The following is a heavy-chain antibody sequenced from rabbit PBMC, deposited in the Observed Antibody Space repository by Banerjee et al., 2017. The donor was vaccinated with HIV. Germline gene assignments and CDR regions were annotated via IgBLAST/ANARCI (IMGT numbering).Heavy chain of an antibody. CDR1: GFSFSSSYW. V-gene: IGHV1S45*01. CDR2: ISSSSGRS. Sequence: QEQLVESGGGLVQPEGSLTLTCTASGFSFSSSYWICWVRQAPGKGRELIACISSSSGRSWSASRAKGRFTISTTATPTVTMQMTSLTAADTAASLCARDLPAEMWGPGTLVTVS. D-gene: IGHD4-1*01. J-gene: IGHJ4*01. CDR3: ARDLPAEM.